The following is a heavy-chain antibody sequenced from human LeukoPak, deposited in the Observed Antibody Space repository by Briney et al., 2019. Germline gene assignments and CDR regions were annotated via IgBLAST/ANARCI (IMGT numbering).Heavy chain of an antibody. J-gene: IGHJ4*02. CDR3: ARDTYYDSWSGFYTSYYFDY. Sequence: ASVKVSCKASGYTFTSYAMHWVRQAPGQRLEWMGWINAGNGNTKYSQKFQGRVTITRDTSASTAYMELSSLRSEDTAVYYCARDTYYDSWSGFYTSYYFDYWGQGTLVTVSS. CDR1: GYTFTSYA. D-gene: IGHD3-3*01. V-gene: IGHV1-3*01. CDR2: INAGNGNT.